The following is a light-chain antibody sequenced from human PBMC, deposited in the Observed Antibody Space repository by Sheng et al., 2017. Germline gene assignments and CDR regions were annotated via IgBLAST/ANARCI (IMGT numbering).Light chain of an antibody. Sequence: QSALTQPPSASGSPRQSVTISCTGTSSDIGAYNSVSWYQQHPGKAPKLMIYSVDNRPSGVSDRFSGSRSANTASLTISGLQADDEANYYCSSYTSGSTLVVFGGGTKLTVL. CDR3: SSYTSGSTLVV. CDR2: SVD. CDR1: SSDIGAYNS. J-gene: IGLJ2*01. V-gene: IGLV2-14*01.